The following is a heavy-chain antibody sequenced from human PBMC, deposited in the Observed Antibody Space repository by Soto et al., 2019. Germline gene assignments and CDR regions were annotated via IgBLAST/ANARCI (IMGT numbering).Heavy chain of an antibody. CDR1: GGSISSYY. V-gene: IGHV4-59*01. D-gene: IGHD6-19*01. Sequence: SERLSLTCTVSGGSISSYYRSWIRQPPGKGLEWIGYIYYSGSTNYNPSLKSRVTISVDTSKNQFSLKLSSVTAADTAVYYCAREGAPVAGTHFDYWGQGTLVTVSS. J-gene: IGHJ4*02. CDR2: IYYSGST. CDR3: AREGAPVAGTHFDY.